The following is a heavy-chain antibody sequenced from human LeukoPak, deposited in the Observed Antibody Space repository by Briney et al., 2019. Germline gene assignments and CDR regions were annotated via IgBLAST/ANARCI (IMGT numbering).Heavy chain of an antibody. V-gene: IGHV4-59*01. Sequence: SETLSLTCTVSGGSISSYYWSWIRQPPGKGLEWIGYSDYSGNTNYNPSLKSRVTISVDTSKNQFSLKLSSVTAADTAVYYCARDLYNWNSWGQGTLVTVSS. CDR1: GGSISSYY. CDR3: ARDLYNWNS. J-gene: IGHJ4*02. CDR2: SDYSGNT. D-gene: IGHD1-20*01.